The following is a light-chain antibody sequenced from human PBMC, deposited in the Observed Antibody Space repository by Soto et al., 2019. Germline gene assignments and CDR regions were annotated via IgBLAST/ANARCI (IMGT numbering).Light chain of an antibody. J-gene: IGLJ2*01. V-gene: IGLV2-14*03. CDR1: SSDVGGYNY. CDR2: DVS. CDR3: SSYTTSSALV. Sequence: QSVLTQPASVSGSPGQSITISCTGTSSDVGGYNYVSWYQQHPGNAPELMIYDVSKRPSGVSNRFSGSKSGNTASLTISGLQADDEAEYYCSSYTTSSALVFGGGTKLTVL.